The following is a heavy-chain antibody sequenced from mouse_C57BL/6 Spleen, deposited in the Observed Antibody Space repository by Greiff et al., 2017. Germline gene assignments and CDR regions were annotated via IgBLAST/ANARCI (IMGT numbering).Heavy chain of an antibody. CDR1: GFTFTDYY. Sequence: EVKLVESGGGLVQPGGSLSLSCAASGFTFTDYYMSWVRQPPGKALEWLGFIRNKANGYTTEYSASVKGRFTISRDNSQSILYLQMNALRAEDSATYYCARCPYYDGSSYFDYWGQGTTLTVSS. CDR2: IRNKANGYTT. D-gene: IGHD1-1*01. V-gene: IGHV7-3*01. J-gene: IGHJ2*01. CDR3: ARCPYYDGSSYFDY.